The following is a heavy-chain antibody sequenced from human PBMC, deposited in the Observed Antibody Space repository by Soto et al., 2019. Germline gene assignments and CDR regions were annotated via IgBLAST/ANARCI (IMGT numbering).Heavy chain of an antibody. Sequence: QLQVVQSGPEVRQPGSSVKVSCKPSGGIFTNYAFTWVRQAPGQRLEWMGGIIPLFGTANYAQNFKGRVTITADKSTTTVYLEVNRLRSEDTALYYCSAYCSSSTCRAGDDYWGQGTLVTVSS. CDR2: IIPLFGTA. J-gene: IGHJ4*02. V-gene: IGHV1-69*06. D-gene: IGHD2-2*01. CDR1: GGIFTNYA. CDR3: SAYCSSSTCRAGDDY.